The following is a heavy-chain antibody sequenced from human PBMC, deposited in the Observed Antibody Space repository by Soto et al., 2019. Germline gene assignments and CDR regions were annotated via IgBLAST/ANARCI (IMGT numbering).Heavy chain of an antibody. V-gene: IGHV3-30*18. D-gene: IGHD5-12*01. CDR2: ISYDGGDK. CDR3: AKGQIVATGRGHYGLDV. J-gene: IGHJ6*02. Sequence: QPGGSLRLSCAASGFTFSTSGMHWVRQAPGKGLEWVTVISYDGGDKYYAESVKGRFSISRDNSKNTLYLQMNSLRTEDTATYYCAKGQIVATGRGHYGLDVWGQGTTVTVSS. CDR1: GFTFSTSG.